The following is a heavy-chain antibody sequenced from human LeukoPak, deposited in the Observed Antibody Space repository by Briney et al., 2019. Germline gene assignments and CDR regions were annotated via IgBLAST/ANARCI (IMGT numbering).Heavy chain of an antibody. D-gene: IGHD1-26*01. CDR1: GFTFGDYA. CDR2: IRSKTSGGTT. V-gene: IGHV3-49*04. CDR3: TRGDGSGSY. J-gene: IGHJ4*02. Sequence: PGGSLRLSCTASGFTFGDYAMRWVRQAPGKGLVWIGFIRSKTSGGTTEYAASVKGRFTILRDDSKSIAYLQINSLKTEDTAVYYCTRGDGSGSYWGQGTLVTVSS.